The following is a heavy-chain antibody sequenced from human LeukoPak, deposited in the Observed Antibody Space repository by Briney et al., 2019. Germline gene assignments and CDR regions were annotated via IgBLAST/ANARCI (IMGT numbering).Heavy chain of an antibody. CDR3: STDYYGSGRPGFGY. Sequence: GALKLSWAASWFTFSKAWVNWVRQAPGKGLEWVGRIKSKTDGGTIDHAAPVKGRFTISRDDSKNMMYLQMNSLKTEDTAVYYCSTDYYGSGRPGFGYWGQGSLVTVSS. D-gene: IGHD3-10*01. CDR2: IKSKTDGGTI. V-gene: IGHV3-15*07. J-gene: IGHJ4*02. CDR1: WFTFSKAW.